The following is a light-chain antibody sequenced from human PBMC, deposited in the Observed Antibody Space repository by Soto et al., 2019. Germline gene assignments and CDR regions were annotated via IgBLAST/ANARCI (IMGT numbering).Light chain of an antibody. CDR3: QQYGVSPPT. V-gene: IGKV3-20*01. CDR2: GAS. J-gene: IGKJ3*01. CDR1: QNVYINS. Sequence: EIVLTQSPGTLSLSPGERVTLSCRASQNVYINSLAWYQQKPGQTPRLLIYGASTRAAAVPDRFSGSGSGTDFALSIDGLEPEDFAIYYCQQYGVSPPTFGPGTRVD.